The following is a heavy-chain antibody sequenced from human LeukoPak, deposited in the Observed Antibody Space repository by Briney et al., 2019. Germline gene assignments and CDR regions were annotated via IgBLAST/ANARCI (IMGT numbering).Heavy chain of an antibody. V-gene: IGHV3-21*01. CDR3: ARMYYYGSGSPVDAFDI. J-gene: IGHJ3*02. D-gene: IGHD3-10*01. CDR2: ISSDDNYI. CDR1: GFTFSHYN. Sequence: GGSLRLSCVASGFTFSHYNMNWVRQAPGKGLEWVSSISSDDNYIYYADSVKGRFTVSRDNARNSLYLQMNSLRAEDTAVYYCARMYYYGSGSPVDAFDIWGQGTMVTVSS.